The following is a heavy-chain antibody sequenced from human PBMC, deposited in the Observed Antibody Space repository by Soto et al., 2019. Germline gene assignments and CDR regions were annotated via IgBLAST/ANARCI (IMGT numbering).Heavy chain of an antibody. Sequence: QVQLVQSGAEVKKPGASVKVSCKASGYTFTNYEINWVRQATGQGVEWMGWMNPGSGNTGYAHKFQGRVTMTRNISISTAYMELSRLGSDDTAIYYCARMAASGSLNWFDPWGQGTLVTVSS. CDR2: MNPGSGNT. CDR1: GYTFTNYE. J-gene: IGHJ5*02. V-gene: IGHV1-8*01. CDR3: ARMAASGSLNWFDP. D-gene: IGHD3-10*01.